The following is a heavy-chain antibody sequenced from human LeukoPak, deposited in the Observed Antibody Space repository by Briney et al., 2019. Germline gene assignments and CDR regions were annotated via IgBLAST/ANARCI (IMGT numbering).Heavy chain of an antibody. J-gene: IGHJ4*02. V-gene: IGHV4-59*08. CDR2: IYYSGST. CDR3: ARRGQLWADPFDY. D-gene: IGHD5-18*01. CDR1: GGSISSYY. Sequence: PSETLSLTSTVSGGSISSYYWSWIRQPPGKGLEWIGYIYYSGSTNYNPSLKSRVTISVDTSKNQFSLKLSSVTAADTAAYYCARRGQLWADPFDYWGQGTLVTVSS.